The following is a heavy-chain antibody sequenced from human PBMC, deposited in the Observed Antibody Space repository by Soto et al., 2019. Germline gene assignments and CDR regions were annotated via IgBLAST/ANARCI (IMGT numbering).Heavy chain of an antibody. CDR3: ARGPLGDYGSGSYYKSHYYYGMDV. CDR2: IIPIFGTA. J-gene: IGHJ6*02. Sequence: SVKVSCKASGGTFSSYAISWVRQAPGQGLEWMGGIIPIFGTANHAQKFQGRVTITADESTSTAYMELSSLRSEDTAVYYCARGPLGDYGSGSYYKSHYYYGMDVWGQGTTVTVSS. D-gene: IGHD3-10*01. V-gene: IGHV1-69*13. CDR1: GGTFSSYA.